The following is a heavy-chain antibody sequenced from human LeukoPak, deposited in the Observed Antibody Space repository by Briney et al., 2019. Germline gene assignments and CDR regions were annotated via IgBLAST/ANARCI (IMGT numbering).Heavy chain of an antibody. Sequence: QPGRSLRLSCAASGFTFGSYEMKWVRQAPGKGLEWVSYISRSGSTTYHADSVKGRFTISRDNAKNSLYLQMNSLRAEDTAVYYCARKDYYGDNSFIDPWGQGTPVTVSS. J-gene: IGHJ5*02. D-gene: IGHD4-23*01. V-gene: IGHV3-48*03. CDR3: ARKDYYGDNSFIDP. CDR1: GFTFGSYE. CDR2: ISRSGSTT.